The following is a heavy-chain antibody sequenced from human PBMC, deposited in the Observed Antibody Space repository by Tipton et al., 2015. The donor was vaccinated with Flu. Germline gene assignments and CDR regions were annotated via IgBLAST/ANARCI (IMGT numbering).Heavy chain of an antibody. V-gene: IGHV4-39*02. CDR3: AREGHSSSWYAYYYYYGMDV. J-gene: IGHJ6*02. CDR1: GGSISSSSYY. CDR2: IYYSGST. Sequence: GLVKPSETLSLTCTVSGGSISSSSYYWGWIRQPPGKGLEWIGSIYYSGSTYYNPSLKSRVTMSVDTSKNQFSLKLSSVTAADTAVYYCAREGHSSSWYAYYYYYGMDVWGQGTTVTVSS. D-gene: IGHD6-13*01.